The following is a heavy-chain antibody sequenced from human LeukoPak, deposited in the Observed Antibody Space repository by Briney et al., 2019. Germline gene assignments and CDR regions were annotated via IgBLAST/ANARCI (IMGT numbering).Heavy chain of an antibody. V-gene: IGHV3-7*01. J-gene: IGHJ6*03. CDR1: GFTFSSYW. CDR3: ARDSMVRGVINYYYYMDV. CDR2: IKQDGSEK. Sequence: GGSLRLSCAASGFTFSSYWMSWVRQAPGKGLEWVANIKQDGSEKYYVDSVKGRFTISRDNAKNSLYLQMNSLRAEDTAVYYCARDSMVRGVINYYYYMDVWGKGTTVTVSS. D-gene: IGHD3-10*01.